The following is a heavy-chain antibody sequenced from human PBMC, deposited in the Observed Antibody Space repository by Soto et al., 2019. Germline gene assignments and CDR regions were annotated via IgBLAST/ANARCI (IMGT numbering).Heavy chain of an antibody. CDR2: IYDSGSS. CDR3: AREKGYISGPKNFDY. CDR1: GASISSGDYF. V-gene: IGHV4-30-4*01. Sequence: LSLTCTVSGASISSGDYFWSWIRQSPGKGLEWIGYIYDSGSSYYNPSLKSRVTMSVDTSKNQFSLKLRSVTAADTAVYYCAREKGYISGPKNFDYWGQGTLVTVSS. D-gene: IGHD5-12*01. J-gene: IGHJ4*02.